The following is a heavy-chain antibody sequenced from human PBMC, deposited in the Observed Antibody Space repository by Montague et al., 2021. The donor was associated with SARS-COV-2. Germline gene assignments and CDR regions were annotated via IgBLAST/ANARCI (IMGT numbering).Heavy chain of an antibody. CDR3: ARGTRVVGVTPGFRW. CDR2: VDQGGKT. CDR1: GGSFHIFS. Sequence: SETLSLTCAVYGGSFHIFSWGWIRQSPGKGLEWIGEVDQGGKTNYNPSLKSRVTISVDTSKNQFSLNPTSVTAADAAMYYCARGTRVVGVTPGFRWWGQGTQVAVPS. J-gene: IGHJ4*02. D-gene: IGHD1-26*01. V-gene: IGHV4-34*01.